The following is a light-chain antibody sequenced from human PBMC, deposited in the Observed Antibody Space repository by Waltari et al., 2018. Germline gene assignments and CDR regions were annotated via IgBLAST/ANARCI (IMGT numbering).Light chain of an antibody. CDR2: SND. CDR3: AAWDDSLGGPV. CDR1: ISPIGSNT. Sequence: QSLLTQPPSASATPGQRVTIPCSGRISPIGSNTLNWYRHFPGTAPKVLIYSNDQRTSGVPERFSGSKSGTSASLAISGLQSEDEADYYCAAWDDSLGGPVFGGGTKLTVL. J-gene: IGLJ2*01. V-gene: IGLV1-44*01.